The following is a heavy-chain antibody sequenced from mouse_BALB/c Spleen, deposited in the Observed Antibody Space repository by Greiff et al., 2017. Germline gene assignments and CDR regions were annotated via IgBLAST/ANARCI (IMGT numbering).Heavy chain of an antibody. V-gene: IGHV1-54*01. J-gene: IGHJ2*01. CDR1: GYAFTNYL. Sequence: VKLVESGAELVRPGTSVKVSCKASGYAFTNYLIEWVKQRPGQGLEWIGVINPGSGGTNYNEKFKGKATLTADKSSSTAYMQLSSLTSDDSAVYFCARSGTTATMAYYFDYWGQGTTLTVSS. CDR3: ARSGTTATMAYYFDY. D-gene: IGHD1-2*01. CDR2: INPGSGGT.